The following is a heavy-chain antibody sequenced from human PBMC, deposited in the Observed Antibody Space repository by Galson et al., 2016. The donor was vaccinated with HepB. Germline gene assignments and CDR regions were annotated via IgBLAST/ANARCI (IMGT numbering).Heavy chain of an antibody. Sequence: PALVKPTQTLTLTCTFSGFSLSTSGVGVGWIRQPPGKALEWLALIYWDGDKRYSPSLKSRLTITKDTSKNQVFLTMTNMDPVDTATYYCVTGNCSGGSCYLSDYWGQGTLVTVSS. V-gene: IGHV2-5*02. J-gene: IGHJ4*02. CDR1: GFSLSTSGVG. CDR2: IYWDGDK. CDR3: VTGNCSGGSCYLSDY. D-gene: IGHD2-15*01.